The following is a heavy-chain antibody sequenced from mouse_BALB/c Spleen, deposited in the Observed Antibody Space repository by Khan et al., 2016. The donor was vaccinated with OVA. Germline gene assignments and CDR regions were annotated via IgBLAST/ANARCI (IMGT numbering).Heavy chain of an antibody. CDR3: TRSGYGSFAY. D-gene: IGHD2-2*01. J-gene: IGHJ3*01. CDR1: GYTFTSYY. V-gene: IGHV1S81*02. CDR2: INPSSGGT. Sequence: QVQLKQSGAELVKPGASVRLSCKASGYTFTSYYLYWVKQRPGQGLEWIGDINPSSGGTNLNEKFKSKATLTVDKSSSTAYIQLNSQTSEDSAVYYCTRSGYGSFAYWGQGTLVTVSA.